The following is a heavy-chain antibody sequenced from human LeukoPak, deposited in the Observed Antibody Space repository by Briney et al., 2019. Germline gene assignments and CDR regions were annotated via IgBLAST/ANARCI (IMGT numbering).Heavy chain of an antibody. V-gene: IGHV6-1*01. CDR1: GDTVSRNSPA. D-gene: IGHD3-10*01. J-gene: IGHJ5*02. CDR2: TYYRSKWYN. Sequence: SQTLSLTCAISGDTVSRNSPACNWIRQSPSRGLEWLGRTYYRSKWYNDYAVSVKSRITINPDTSKNQFSLQLNSVTPEDTAVYYCAIGYNWFDPWGQGSLVTVSS. CDR3: AIGYNWFDP.